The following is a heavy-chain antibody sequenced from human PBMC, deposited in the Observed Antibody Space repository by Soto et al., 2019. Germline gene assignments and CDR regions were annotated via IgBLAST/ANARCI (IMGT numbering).Heavy chain of an antibody. V-gene: IGHV3-48*01. Sequence: EVQLVESGGGLVQPGGSLRLSCAASGFTFSSYSMNWVRQAPGKGLEWVSYISSSSSTIYYADSVKGRFTISRDNAKNSLYLPSNRPRAEDTAVYYCARAPDGDYFGGFYIWGQGTMVTVSS. J-gene: IGHJ3*02. CDR3: ARAPDGDYFGGFYI. D-gene: IGHD4-17*01. CDR2: ISSSSSTI. CDR1: GFTFSSYS.